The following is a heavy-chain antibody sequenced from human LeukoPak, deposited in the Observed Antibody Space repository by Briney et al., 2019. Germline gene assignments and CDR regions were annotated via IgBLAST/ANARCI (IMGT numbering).Heavy chain of an antibody. CDR3: AKDAVIRGSGSSNWFDP. CDR2: LHPNSGGT. CDR1: GYTFTAYY. J-gene: IGHJ5*02. V-gene: IGHV1-2*02. D-gene: IGHD3-10*01. Sequence: ASVKVSCKASGYTFTAYYIHWIRQAPGQGHEWMGWLHPNSGGTRYAQKFQGRVTMTRDMSFSTAYMELSGLRSDDTAVYYCAKDAVIRGSGSSNWFDPWGQGTLVTVSS.